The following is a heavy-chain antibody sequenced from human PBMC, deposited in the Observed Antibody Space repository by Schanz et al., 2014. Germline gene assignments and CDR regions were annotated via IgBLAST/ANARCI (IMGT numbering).Heavy chain of an antibody. Sequence: QVQLQQWGAGLLKPSETLSLTCAVSGGPFSGYFWSWIRQSPGKGLQWIGEIHHSGSIIYNPSLRSGVTISMDTSKNQFFLKVTSVTAADTAVYYCARHLVNAYGMDVWGQGTAVTVSS. CDR2: IHHSGSI. V-gene: IGHV4-34*01. CDR1: GGPFSGYF. CDR3: ARHLVNAYGMDV. J-gene: IGHJ6*02. D-gene: IGHD3-3*02.